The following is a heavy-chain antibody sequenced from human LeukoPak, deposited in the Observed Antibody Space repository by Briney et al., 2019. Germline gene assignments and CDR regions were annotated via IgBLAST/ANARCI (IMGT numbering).Heavy chain of an antibody. J-gene: IGHJ5*02. CDR2: ISGNEGSK. CDR3: AKDDSGYDFPNWFDP. Sequence: GGSLRLSCAASGFTFSSYGMRWVRQAPGKGLEWVSVISGNEGSKYYADSVKGRFTISRDNSKNTLYLQMNSLRAEDTAVYYCAKDDSGYDFPNWFDPWGQGTLVTVSS. D-gene: IGHD5-12*01. V-gene: IGHV3-30*18. CDR1: GFTFSSYG.